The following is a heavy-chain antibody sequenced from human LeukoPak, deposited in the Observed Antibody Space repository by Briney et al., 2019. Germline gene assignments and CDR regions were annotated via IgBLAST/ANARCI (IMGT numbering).Heavy chain of an antibody. Sequence: ASVKVSCKASGYTFTSYDINWVRQATGQGLEWMGWMNPNSGHTGYAQKFQGRVTMTRNTSISTAYMELSSLRSEDTAVYYCARATVTTKNWYFDLWGRGTLVTVSS. D-gene: IGHD4-17*01. CDR3: ARATVTTKNWYFDL. CDR2: MNPNSGHT. V-gene: IGHV1-8*01. J-gene: IGHJ2*01. CDR1: GYTFTSYD.